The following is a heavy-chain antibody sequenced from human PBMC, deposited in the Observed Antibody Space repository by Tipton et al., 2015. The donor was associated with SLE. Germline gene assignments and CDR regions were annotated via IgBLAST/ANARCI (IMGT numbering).Heavy chain of an antibody. J-gene: IGHJ5*02. V-gene: IGHV4-34*01. CDR1: GGSFSGYY. Sequence: TLSLTCAVYGGSFSGYYWSWIRQPPGKGLEWIGEINHSGSTNYNPSLKSRVTISVDTSKNQFSLKLSSVTAADTAVYYCARFVGYCSGGSCLGWFDPWGQGTLVTVSS. CDR3: ARFVGYCSGGSCLGWFDP. CDR2: INHSGST. D-gene: IGHD2-15*01.